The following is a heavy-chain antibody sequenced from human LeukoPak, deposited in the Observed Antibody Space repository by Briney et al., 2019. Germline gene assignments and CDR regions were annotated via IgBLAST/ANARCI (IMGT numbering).Heavy chain of an antibody. J-gene: IGHJ4*02. D-gene: IGHD5-24*01. CDR3: ARGRDGYIFDY. Sequence: PSETLSLTCAVYGESFSDYYWNWIRQPPGKGLEWIGYIYYSGSSNYIPSLKSRVTISVDMSKNQFSLKLTSVTAADTAVYYCARGRDGYIFDYWGQGTLVTVSS. V-gene: IGHV4-59*01. CDR2: IYYSGSS. CDR1: GESFSDYY.